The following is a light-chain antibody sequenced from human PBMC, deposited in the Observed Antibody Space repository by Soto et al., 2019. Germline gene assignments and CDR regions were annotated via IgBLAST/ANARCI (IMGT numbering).Light chain of an antibody. CDR2: AAS. CDR1: QGISGY. J-gene: IGKJ3*01. Sequence: DIQLTQSPSFLSASVGDRVTITCRASQGISGYLAWYQQKPGKAPKLLIYAASTLQSGVPSRFSGSGSGTEFTLTISSLQPEDFATYYCQQLNSYPPFTFGPGTKVDIK. V-gene: IGKV1-9*01. CDR3: QQLNSYPPFT.